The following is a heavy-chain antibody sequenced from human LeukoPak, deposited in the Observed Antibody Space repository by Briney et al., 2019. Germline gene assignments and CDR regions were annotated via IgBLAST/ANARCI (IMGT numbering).Heavy chain of an antibody. CDR1: GGSISSYY. Sequence: SETLSLTCTVSGGSISSYYWSWIRQPPGKGLEWIGYIYYSGSTNYNPSLKSRVTISVDTSKNQFSLKLSSVTAADTAVYYCARDGGATIRGDYFDYWGQGTPVTVSS. CDR3: ARDGGATIRGDYFDY. CDR2: IYYSGST. D-gene: IGHD5-12*01. V-gene: IGHV4-59*01. J-gene: IGHJ4*02.